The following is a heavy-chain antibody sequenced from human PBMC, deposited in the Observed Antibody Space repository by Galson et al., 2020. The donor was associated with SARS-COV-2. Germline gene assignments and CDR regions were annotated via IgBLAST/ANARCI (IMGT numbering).Heavy chain of an antibody. CDR2: IYYSGST. CDR1: GGSISSGGYY. Sequence: SETLSLTCTVSGGSISSGGYYWSWIRQHPGKGLEWIGYIYYSGSTYYNPSLKSRVTISVDTSKNQFSLKLSSVTAADTAVYYCAREVPPIHDWLLPLYGMDVWGQGTTVTVSS. J-gene: IGHJ6*02. D-gene: IGHD3-9*01. V-gene: IGHV4-31*03. CDR3: AREVPPIHDWLLPLYGMDV.